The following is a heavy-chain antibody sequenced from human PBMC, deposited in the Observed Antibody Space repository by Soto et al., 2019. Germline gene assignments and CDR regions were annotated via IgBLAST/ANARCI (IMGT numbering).Heavy chain of an antibody. Sequence: QVQLQQWGAGLLKPSETLSLTCAVYGGSFSGYYWSWIRQPPGKGLEWIGEINHSGSTNYSPSIKSRVTISVDTSKNQFSLKLSSVTAADTAVYYCARGRGGSYGLGFDYWGQGTLVTVSS. D-gene: IGHD2-15*01. V-gene: IGHV4-34*01. J-gene: IGHJ4*02. CDR3: ARGRGGSYGLGFDY. CDR1: GGSFSGYY. CDR2: INHSGST.